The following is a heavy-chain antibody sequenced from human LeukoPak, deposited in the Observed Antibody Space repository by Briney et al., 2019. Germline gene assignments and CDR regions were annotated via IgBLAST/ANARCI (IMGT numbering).Heavy chain of an antibody. J-gene: IGHJ4*02. V-gene: IGHV3-48*04. D-gene: IGHD5-12*01. Sequence: GGSLRLSCAASGFTFSSYSMNWVRQAPGKGLEWVSYISSSSSTIYYADSVKGRFTISRDNAKNSLYLQMNSLRAEDTAVYYCARAPTHSGYVRPYYFDYWGQGTLVTVSS. CDR1: GFTFSSYS. CDR2: ISSSSSTI. CDR3: ARAPTHSGYVRPYYFDY.